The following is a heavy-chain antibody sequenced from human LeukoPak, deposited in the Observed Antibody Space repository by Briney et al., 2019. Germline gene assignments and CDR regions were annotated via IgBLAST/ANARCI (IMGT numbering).Heavy chain of an antibody. CDR2: IYHSGST. J-gene: IGHJ3*02. V-gene: IGHV4-4*02. CDR1: GGSISNSNW. Sequence: SETLSLTCAVSGGSISNSNWWSWVRQPPGKGLEWIGGIYHSGSTNYNPSLKSRVTISVDKSKNQFSLKLSSVTAADTAVYYCANDYGDYDAFDIWGQGTMVTVSS. CDR3: ANDYGDYDAFDI. D-gene: IGHD4-17*01.